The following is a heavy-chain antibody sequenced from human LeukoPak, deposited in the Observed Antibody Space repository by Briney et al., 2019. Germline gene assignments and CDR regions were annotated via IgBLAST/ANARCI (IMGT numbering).Heavy chain of an antibody. D-gene: IGHD3-3*01. V-gene: IGHV4-39*01. CDR3: ARHRGDXWXXXHPFDY. Sequence: SETLSLTCTVSGGSISSSSYYWGWIRQPPGKGLEWIGSIYYSGSTYYNPSLKSRVTISVDTSKNQFSLKLSSVTAADTAVYYCARHRGDXWXXXHPFDYXGQGXLVTVS. CDR1: GGSISSSSYY. J-gene: IGHJ4*02. CDR2: IYYSGST.